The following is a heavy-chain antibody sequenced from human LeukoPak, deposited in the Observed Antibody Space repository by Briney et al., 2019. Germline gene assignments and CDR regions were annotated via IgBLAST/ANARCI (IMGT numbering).Heavy chain of an antibody. D-gene: IGHD3-22*01. V-gene: IGHV4-59*01. Sequence: PSETLSLTCTVSGDSISDFYWSWIRQSQEKGLEWIGEVYYSGSTHYNPSLKSRVTISVDTSKNQFSLSLRSVTAADTAVYYCARGGLYDSSGYRYPEGNFDYWGQGMLVTVSS. CDR2: VYYSGST. CDR3: ARGGLYDSSGYRYPEGNFDY. CDR1: GDSISDFY. J-gene: IGHJ4*02.